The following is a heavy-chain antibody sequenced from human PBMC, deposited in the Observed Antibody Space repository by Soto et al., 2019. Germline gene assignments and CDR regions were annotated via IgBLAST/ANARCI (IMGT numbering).Heavy chain of an antibody. CDR2: ISSSSSYI. CDR3: ARDYYYDSSGYPLGSRYYYGMDV. CDR1: GFTFSSYS. V-gene: IGHV3-21*01. J-gene: IGHJ6*02. D-gene: IGHD3-22*01. Sequence: PGGSLRLSCAASGFTFSSYSMNWVRQAPGKGLEWVSSISSSSSYIYYADSVKGRFTISRDNAKNSLYLQMNSLRAEDTAVYYRARDYYYDSSGYPLGSRYYYGMDVWGQGTTVTVSS.